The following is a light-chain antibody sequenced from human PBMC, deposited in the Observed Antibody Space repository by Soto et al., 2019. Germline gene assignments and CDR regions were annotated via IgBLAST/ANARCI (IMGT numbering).Light chain of an antibody. CDR2: AVS. J-gene: IGKJ1*01. Sequence: DIQMTQSPSSLSASVGDRVTITCRSSQNISRFLNWYQQKQGRAPNLLIYAVSTLQAGVPSRFSGSGFGTDFSLTISGLQPADFATYFCQQSYDSTLEFGQETKVNI. CDR1: QNISRF. CDR3: QQSYDSTLE. V-gene: IGKV1-39*01.